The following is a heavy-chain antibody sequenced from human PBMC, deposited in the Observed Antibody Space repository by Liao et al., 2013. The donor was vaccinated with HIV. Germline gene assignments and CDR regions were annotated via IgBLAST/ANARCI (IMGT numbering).Heavy chain of an antibody. CDR2: IYTSGST. Sequence: QVQLQESGPGLVKPSQTLSLTCTVSGGSISSATYYWTWIRQPAGKGLEWIGRIYTSGSTNYNPSLKSRVIILVDTSKNQFSLKLKSVTAADTAVYYCARGGYSSSWYDNWFDPWGQGTLVTVSS. CDR3: ARGGYSSSWYDNWFDP. V-gene: IGHV4-61*02. J-gene: IGHJ5*02. CDR1: GGSISSATYY. D-gene: IGHD6-13*01.